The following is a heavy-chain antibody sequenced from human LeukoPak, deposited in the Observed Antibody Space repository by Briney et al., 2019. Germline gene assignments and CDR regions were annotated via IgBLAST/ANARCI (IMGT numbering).Heavy chain of an antibody. CDR1: GYTFTGYY. D-gene: IGHD1-26*01. V-gene: IGHV1-2*02. J-gene: IGHJ4*02. CDR3: ARELGGSYSAIDY. CDR2: INPNSGGT. Sequence: GASVKVSCKASGYTFTGYYMHWVRQAPGQGLEWMGWINPNSGGTNYAQKFQGRVTMTRDTSISTAYMELSRLRSDDTAVYYCARELGGSYSAIDYWGQGTLVTVSS.